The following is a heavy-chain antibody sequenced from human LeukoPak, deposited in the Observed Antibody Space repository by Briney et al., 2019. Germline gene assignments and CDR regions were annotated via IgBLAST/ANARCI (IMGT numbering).Heavy chain of an antibody. V-gene: IGHV5-10-1*01. CDR2: IDPSDSYT. J-gene: IGHJ5*02. CDR3: ARHMVRGVIPSFDP. D-gene: IGHD3-10*01. Sequence: GESLKISCKGSGYSFTSYYISWLRQMPGKGLEWMGRIDPSDSYTSYSPSFQGHVALSADKSISTAYLQWSSLKASDTAMYYCARHMVRGVIPSFDPWGQGTLVTVSS. CDR1: GYSFTSYY.